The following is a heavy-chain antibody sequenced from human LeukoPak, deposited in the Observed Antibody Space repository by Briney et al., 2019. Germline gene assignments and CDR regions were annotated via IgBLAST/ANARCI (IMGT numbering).Heavy chain of an antibody. D-gene: IGHD4-17*01. Sequence: ASVKVSCKASGYSFTSYGINWVRQAPGQGLEWMGWISAYNGNTNYAQKLQGRVTMTIDTSTSTAYMELRSLRSDDTALYYCARDEVHGDRDFDYWGQGTLSPSP. V-gene: IGHV1-18*01. J-gene: IGHJ4*02. CDR3: ARDEVHGDRDFDY. CDR1: GYSFTSYG. CDR2: ISAYNGNT.